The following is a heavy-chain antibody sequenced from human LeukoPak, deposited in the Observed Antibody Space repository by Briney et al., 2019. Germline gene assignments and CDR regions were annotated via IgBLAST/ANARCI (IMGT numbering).Heavy chain of an antibody. J-gene: IGHJ4*02. CDR3: AKDLGSGSHPSFDY. Sequence: GGSLRLSSAASGFTFDDYAMHWVRQAPGKGLEWVSLISGDGGSTYYADSVKGRFTISRDNSKNSLYLQMNSLRTEDTALYYCAKDLGSGSHPSFDYWGQGTLVTVSS. CDR2: ISGDGGST. CDR1: GFTFDDYA. V-gene: IGHV3-43*02. D-gene: IGHD3-10*01.